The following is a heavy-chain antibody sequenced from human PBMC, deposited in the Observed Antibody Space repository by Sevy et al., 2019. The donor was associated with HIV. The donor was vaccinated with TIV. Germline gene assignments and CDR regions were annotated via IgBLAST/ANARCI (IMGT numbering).Heavy chain of an antibody. CDR2: MNPNSGNT. V-gene: IGHV1-8*01. CDR3: ARVYYDSSGYYSKYYYYYGMDV. CDR1: GYTFTSYD. Sequence: ASVKVSCKASGYTFTSYDINWVRQATGQGLEWMGWMNPNSGNTGYAQKFQGRVTMTRNTSISTAYMELSSLISEDTAVYYCARVYYDSSGYYSKYYYYYGMDVWGQGTTVTVSS. D-gene: IGHD3-22*01. J-gene: IGHJ6*02.